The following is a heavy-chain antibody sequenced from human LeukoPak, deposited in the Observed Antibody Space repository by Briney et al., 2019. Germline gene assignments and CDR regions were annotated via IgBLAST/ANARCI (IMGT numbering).Heavy chain of an antibody. V-gene: IGHV1-8*01. CDR1: GYTFTSYD. Sequence: ASVKVSCKASGYTFTSYDINWVRQATGQGLEWMGWMNPNSGNTGYAQKFQGRVTVTRNTSISTAYMELSSLRSEDTAVYYCARSYRTTPHFDYWGQGTLVTVSS. J-gene: IGHJ4*02. D-gene: IGHD1-1*01. CDR3: ARSYRTTPHFDY. CDR2: MNPNSGNT.